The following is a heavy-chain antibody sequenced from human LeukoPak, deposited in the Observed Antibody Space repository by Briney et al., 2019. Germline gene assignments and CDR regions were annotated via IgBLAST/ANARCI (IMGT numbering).Heavy chain of an antibody. D-gene: IGHD6-19*01. CDR1: AYSISSGYY. J-gene: IGHJ4*02. CDR3: AKGTSSGWYYFDY. Sequence: PSETLSLTCTVSAYSISSGYYWGWIRQPPGKGLEWIGSIYHSGDTYYNPSLKSRVTISVDTSKNQFSLKLDSVTAADTAVYYCAKGTSSGWYYFDYWGQGTLVTVSS. V-gene: IGHV4-38-2*02. CDR2: IYHSGDT.